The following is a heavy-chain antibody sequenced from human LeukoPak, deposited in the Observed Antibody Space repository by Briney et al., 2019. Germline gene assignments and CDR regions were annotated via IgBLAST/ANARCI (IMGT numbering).Heavy chain of an antibody. CDR3: ARDLSYGGNSGGGY. V-gene: IGHV1-2*02. D-gene: IGHD4-23*01. CDR2: INPNSGGT. Sequence: ASVKVSCKASGYTFTGYYMHWVRQAPGQGLERMGWINPNSGGTNYAQKFQGRVTMTRDTSISTAYMELSRLRSDDTAVYYCARDLSYGGNSGGGYWGQGTLVTVSS. J-gene: IGHJ4*02. CDR1: GYTFTGYY.